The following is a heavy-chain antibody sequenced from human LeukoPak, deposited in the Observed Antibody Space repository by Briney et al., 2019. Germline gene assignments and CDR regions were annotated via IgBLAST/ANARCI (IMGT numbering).Heavy chain of an antibody. CDR1: GYSISSAYY. V-gene: IGHV4-38-2*02. CDR3: ARGLPKHDYGDYGGTWFDP. J-gene: IGHJ5*02. CDR2: IFHSGNT. Sequence: SETLSLTCTVSGYSISSAYYWGWIRQPPGKGLEWIGSIFHSGNTYYTPSLKSRVTMSIDTSKNQFSLRLSSVTAADTALYYCARGLPKHDYGDYGGTWFDPWGQGALVTVSS. D-gene: IGHD4-17*01.